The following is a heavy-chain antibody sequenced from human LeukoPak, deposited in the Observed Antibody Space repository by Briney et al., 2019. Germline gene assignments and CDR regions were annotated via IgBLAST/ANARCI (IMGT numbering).Heavy chain of an antibody. CDR3: ASSPQHLLLSYYYYYMDV. CDR1: GASISSSSYY. Sequence: MASETLSLTCTVSGASISSSSYYWGWIRQPPGKGLEWIGSIYYSGSTYYNPSLKSRVTISVDTSKNQFSLKLSSVTAADTAVYYCASSPQHLLLSYYYYYMDVWGKGTTVTISS. V-gene: IGHV4-39*01. J-gene: IGHJ6*03. CDR2: IYYSGST. D-gene: IGHD2-21*01.